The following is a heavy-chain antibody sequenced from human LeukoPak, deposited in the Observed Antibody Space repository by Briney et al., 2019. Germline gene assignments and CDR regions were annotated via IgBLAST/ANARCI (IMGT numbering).Heavy chain of an antibody. CDR3: ARENYYDGSGSPSASAPVDH. J-gene: IGHJ4*02. D-gene: IGHD3-22*01. CDR2: FDPEDGET. CDR1: GYTFTEFS. Sequence: ASVKVSCKVSGYTFTEFSMHWVRQAPGKGLEWMGGFDPEDGETIYAQNFQGKVIMTRDTSTSTVYMELRSLRSDDTAVYYCARENYYDGSGSPSASAPVDHWGQGTLVTVSS. V-gene: IGHV1-24*01.